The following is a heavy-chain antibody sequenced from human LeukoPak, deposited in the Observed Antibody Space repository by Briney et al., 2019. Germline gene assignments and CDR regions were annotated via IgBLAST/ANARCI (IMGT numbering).Heavy chain of an antibody. CDR3: ATNYVWGSTDAFDI. CDR1: GFTFSSYS. V-gene: IGHV3-48*01. Sequence: QAGGSLRLSCAASGFTFSSYSMNWVRQAPGKGLEWVSYISSSSSTIYYADSVKGRFTISRDNAKNSLYLQMNSLRAEDTAVYYCATNYVWGSTDAFDIWGQGTMVTVSS. D-gene: IGHD3-16*01. J-gene: IGHJ3*02. CDR2: ISSSSSTI.